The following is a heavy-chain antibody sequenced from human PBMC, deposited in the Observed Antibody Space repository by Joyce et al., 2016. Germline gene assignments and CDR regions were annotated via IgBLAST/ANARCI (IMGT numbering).Heavy chain of an antibody. Sequence: QVQLVQSGVEVKKPGASVKVSCKASGYTFTSYDMNWVRQAPGQGLEWLGWMNPTSGNTGYAQKFQGRVTMTRNTSITTAYMELSSLRSEDTAVYYCTKKGGSACDAFDIWGQGTMVAVSS. CDR1: GYTFTSYD. V-gene: IGHV1-8*01. J-gene: IGHJ3*02. CDR3: TKKGGSACDAFDI. CDR2: MNPTSGNT. D-gene: IGHD2-15*01.